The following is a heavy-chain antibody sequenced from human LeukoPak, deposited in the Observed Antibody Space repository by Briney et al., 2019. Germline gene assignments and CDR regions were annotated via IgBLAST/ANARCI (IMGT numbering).Heavy chain of an antibody. J-gene: IGHJ4*02. CDR2: ISGDGGST. V-gene: IGHV3-43*02. CDR1: GFTFDDYA. CDR3: ARRDTTMGNLDY. Sequence: GGSLRLSCAASGFTFDDYAMHWVRQAPGKGLEWVSLISGDGGSTYYADSVKGRFTISRDNSKNSLYLQMNSLRTEDTAMYYCARRDTTMGNLDYWGQGTLVTVSS. D-gene: IGHD5-18*01.